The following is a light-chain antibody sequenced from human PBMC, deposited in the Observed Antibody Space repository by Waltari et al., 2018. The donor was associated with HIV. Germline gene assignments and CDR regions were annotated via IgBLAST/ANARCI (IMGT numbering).Light chain of an antibody. CDR1: SGHTNYA. CDR2: LKRDGSH. V-gene: IGLV4-69*02. J-gene: IGLJ3*02. CDR3: QTWGTGIQV. Sequence: QLVLTQSPSASASLGASVKLTCTLSSGHTNYAIAWHQQHPEKGPRYLMTLKRDGSHSKGDGIPDRFAGSSSGAERYLSISSLQSEDEADYYCQTWGTGIQVCGGGTKVTVL.